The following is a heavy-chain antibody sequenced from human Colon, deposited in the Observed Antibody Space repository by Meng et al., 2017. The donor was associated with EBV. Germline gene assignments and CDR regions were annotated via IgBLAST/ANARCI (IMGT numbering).Heavy chain of an antibody. V-gene: IGHV4-34*01. CDR2: IDHRGNT. Sequence: QDQHQRWGAGLLNPPETLYRSCAVYGGSFRDYYWTWIRHPPGKGLEWIGEIDHRGNTKYNPSLKSRVTISLDTSKKQFSLKVSSVTAADSAVYYCARRGPSGNFSPWSQGALVTVSS. CDR1: GGSFRDYY. D-gene: IGHD3-10*01. CDR3: ARRGPSGNFSP. J-gene: IGHJ5*02.